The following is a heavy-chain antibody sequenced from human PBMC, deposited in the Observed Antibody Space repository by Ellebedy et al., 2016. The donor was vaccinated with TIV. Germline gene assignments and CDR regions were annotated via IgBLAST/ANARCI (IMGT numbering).Heavy chain of an antibody. CDR1: GFPFSSYA. V-gene: IGHV3-30-3*01. CDR2: ISYDGSNK. J-gene: IGHJ4*02. D-gene: IGHD1-26*01. CDR3: ARVLGSYRAYDFDY. Sequence: GESLKISCSASGFPFSSYAMHWVRQAPGKGLEWVAVISYDGSNKYYADSVKGRFTISRDNSKNTLYLQMNSLRAEDTAVYYCARVLGSYRAYDFDYWGQGTLVTVSS.